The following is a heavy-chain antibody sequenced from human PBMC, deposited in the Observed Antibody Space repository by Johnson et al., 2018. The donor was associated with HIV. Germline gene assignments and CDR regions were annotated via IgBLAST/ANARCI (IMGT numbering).Heavy chain of an antibody. D-gene: IGHD1-14*01. CDR3: TRAEWHDAFDI. Sequence: QVQLVESGGGVVQPGRSLRLSCAASGFTFSSYGMHWVRQGPGKGLEWVSGINWNGGSTGYADSVKGRFTISRDNSKNTLYLQMNSLRAEDTAVYYCTRAEWHDAFDIWGQGTMVTVSS. CDR2: INWNGGST. J-gene: IGHJ3*02. V-gene: IGHV3-NL1*01. CDR1: GFTFSSYG.